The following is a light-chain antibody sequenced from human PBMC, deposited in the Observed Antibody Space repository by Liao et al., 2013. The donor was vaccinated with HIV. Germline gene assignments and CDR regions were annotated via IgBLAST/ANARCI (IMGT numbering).Light chain of an antibody. CDR3: QAWDRSTVI. J-gene: IGLJ2*01. V-gene: IGLV3-1*01. CDR2: QDS. CDR1: KLGDKY. Sequence: SYELTQPPSVSVSPGQTATITCSGDKLGDKYVSWYQQRPGQSPVLVIFQDSKRPSGIPERFSGSNSGNTATLTISVTQAVDEADYYCQAWDRSTVIFGGGTKLTVL.